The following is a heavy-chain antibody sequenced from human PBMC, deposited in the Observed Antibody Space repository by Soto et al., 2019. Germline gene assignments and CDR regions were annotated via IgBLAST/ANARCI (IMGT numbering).Heavy chain of an antibody. V-gene: IGHV3-30-3*01. CDR2: ISYDGSNK. J-gene: IGHJ5*02. CDR1: GFTFSSYA. Sequence: QVQLVESGGGVVQPGRSLRLSCAASGFTFSSYAMHWVRQAPGKGLEWVAVISYDGSNKYYADSVKGRFTISRDNSKNTLYLQMNSLRAEDTAVYYCARVGYSSGSSWGQGTLVTVSS. D-gene: IGHD6-19*01. CDR3: ARVGYSSGSS.